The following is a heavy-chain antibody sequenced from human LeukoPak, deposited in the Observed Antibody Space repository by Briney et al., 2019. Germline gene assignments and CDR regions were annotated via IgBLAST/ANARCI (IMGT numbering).Heavy chain of an antibody. CDR2: INSDGSST. V-gene: IGHV3-74*01. CDR3: ARENYYGSGSYYMGVYAFDI. CDR1: GFTFSSYW. D-gene: IGHD3-10*01. J-gene: IGHJ3*02. Sequence: PGGSLRLSCAASGFTFSSYWMHWVRQAPGKGLVWVSRINSDGSSTSYADSVKGRFTISRDNAKNTLYLQMNSLRAEDTAVYYCARENYYGSGSYYMGVYAFDIWGQGTMVTVSS.